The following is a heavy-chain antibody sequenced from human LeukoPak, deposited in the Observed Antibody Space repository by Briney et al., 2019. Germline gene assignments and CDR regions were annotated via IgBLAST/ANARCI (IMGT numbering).Heavy chain of an antibody. CDR1: GFTFSNYV. CDR2: ISNSGSST. D-gene: IGHD6-19*01. Sequence: GGSLRLSCAASGFTFSNYVMYWVRQAPGKGLEWVSAISNSGSSTYCADSVKGRFTISRDNSKNTLYLQMNSLRAEDTAVYYCAKGTWAGHFDYWGQGTLVTVSS. J-gene: IGHJ4*02. V-gene: IGHV3-23*01. CDR3: AKGTWAGHFDY.